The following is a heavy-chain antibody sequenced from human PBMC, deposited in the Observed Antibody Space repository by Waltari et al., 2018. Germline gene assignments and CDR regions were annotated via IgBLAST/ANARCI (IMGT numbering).Heavy chain of an antibody. CDR3: ARGWAFGGSGKIDY. CDR2: INHSGST. Sequence: QVQLQQWGAGLLKPSETLSLTCAVYGGSFSGYYWSWIRQPPGKGLEWIGEINHSGSTNYNPSLKSRVTRSVDTSKNQFSLKLSSVTAADTAVYYCARGWAFGGSGKIDYWGQGTLVTVSS. D-gene: IGHD3-10*01. J-gene: IGHJ4*02. V-gene: IGHV4-34*01. CDR1: GGSFSGYY.